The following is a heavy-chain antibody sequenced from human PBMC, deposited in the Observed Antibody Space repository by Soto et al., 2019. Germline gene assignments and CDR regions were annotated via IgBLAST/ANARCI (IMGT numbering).Heavy chain of an antibody. D-gene: IGHD2-2*01. CDR2: IYYSGST. Sequence: SETLSLTCTVSRGSISSSSYYWGWIRQPPGKGLEWIGSIYYSGSTYYNPSLKSRVTISVDTSKNQFSLKLSSVTAADTAVYYCASRYIVLVPAAGSGVYYGMDVWGQGTTVTVSS. V-gene: IGHV4-39*01. J-gene: IGHJ6*02. CDR3: ASRYIVLVPAAGSGVYYGMDV. CDR1: RGSISSSSYY.